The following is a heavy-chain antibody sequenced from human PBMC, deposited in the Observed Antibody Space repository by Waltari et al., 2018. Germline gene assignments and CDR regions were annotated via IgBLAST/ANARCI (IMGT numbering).Heavy chain of an antibody. CDR3: AKDLTYYVLPDY. CDR2: ISYDGSNK. J-gene: IGHJ4*02. Sequence: QVQLVESGGGVVQPGRSLRLSCAASGFTFSSYGMHWVRPAPGKGLEWVAVISYDGSNKYYADSVKGRFTISRDNSKNTLYLQMNSLRAEDTAVYYCAKDLTYYVLPDYWGQGTLVTVSS. V-gene: IGHV3-30*18. D-gene: IGHD1-26*01. CDR1: GFTFSSYG.